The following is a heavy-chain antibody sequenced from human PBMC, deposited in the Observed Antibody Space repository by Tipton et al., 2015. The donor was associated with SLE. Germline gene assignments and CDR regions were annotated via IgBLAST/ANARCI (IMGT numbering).Heavy chain of an antibody. CDR3: ARGKTRVEY. CDR2: IYTSAST. J-gene: IGHJ4*02. CDR1: GGSISGYY. Sequence: TLSLTCTVSGGSISGYYWSWVRQPAGKGLEWIGRIYTSASTIYNPSLKSRVTLSSDTPKNQFSLRVRSVTAADTAVYYCARGKTRVEYWGQGTLVTVSS. D-gene: IGHD1-14*01. V-gene: IGHV4-4*07.